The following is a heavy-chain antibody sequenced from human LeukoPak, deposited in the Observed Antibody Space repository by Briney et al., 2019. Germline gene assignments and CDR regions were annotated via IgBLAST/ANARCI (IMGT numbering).Heavy chain of an antibody. Sequence: GGSLRLSCAASGFTFSSYWMSWVRQAPGKGLEWVANLKQDVGEKYYVDSVKGRFTISRDNAKNSLYLQMNSLRGDDTAVYYCARLREIPVFGVVTKSTSYFDYWGQGTLVTVSS. D-gene: IGHD3-3*01. V-gene: IGHV3-7*01. CDR1: GFTFSSYW. CDR2: LKQDVGEK. J-gene: IGHJ4*02. CDR3: ARLREIPVFGVVTKSTSYFDY.